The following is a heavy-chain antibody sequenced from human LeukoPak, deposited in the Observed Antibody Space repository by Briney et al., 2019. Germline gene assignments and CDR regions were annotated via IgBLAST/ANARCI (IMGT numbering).Heavy chain of an antibody. CDR1: GGSNSSYY. CDR2: IYYSGST. J-gene: IGHJ4*02. Sequence: PSETLSLTCTVSGGSNSSYYWSWIRQPPGKGLEWIGYIYYSGSTNYNPSLKSRVTISVDTSKNQFSLKLSSVTAADTAVYYCARRYYYDSSGYYYDGAYFDYWGQGTLVTVSS. D-gene: IGHD3-22*01. CDR3: ARRYYYDSSGYYYDGAYFDY. V-gene: IGHV4-59*08.